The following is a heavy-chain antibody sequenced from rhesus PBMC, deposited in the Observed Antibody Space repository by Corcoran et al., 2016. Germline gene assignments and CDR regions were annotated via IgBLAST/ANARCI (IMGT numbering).Heavy chain of an antibody. Sequence: DVQLVESGGGLVKPGGSLRLSCVASGFTFSSYEMHWVRQAPGKGLEWVSVISESGGTIYYADSVKGRLTISRDNAKNSLFLQMNSLRAEDTAVYYCTSGYSGSWNSLPWGQGVLVTVSS. J-gene: IGHJ4*01. V-gene: IGHV3-100*02. CDR2: ISESGGTI. CDR3: TSGYSGSWNSLP. D-gene: IGHD6-25*01. CDR1: GFTFSSYE.